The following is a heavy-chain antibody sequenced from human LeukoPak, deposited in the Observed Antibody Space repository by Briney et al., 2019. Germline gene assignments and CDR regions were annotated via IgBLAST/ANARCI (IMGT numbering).Heavy chain of an antibody. V-gene: IGHV4-59*01. Sequence: TTNYNPSFKGRVTISVDTSNNQFSLKLNSVTAADTAIYYCARDRRYRSGANYYLYYFDTWGQGTQVTVSS. CDR2: TT. J-gene: IGHJ4*02. CDR3: ARDRRYRSGANYYLYYFDT. D-gene: IGHD4/OR15-4a*01.